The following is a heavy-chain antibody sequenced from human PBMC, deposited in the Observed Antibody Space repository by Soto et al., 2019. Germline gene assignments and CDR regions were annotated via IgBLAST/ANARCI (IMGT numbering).Heavy chain of an antibody. J-gene: IGHJ5*02. D-gene: IGHD6-6*01. Sequence: SETLSLTCTVSGGSISSYYWSWLRQPPGKGLEWIGYIYYSGSTNYNPPLKSRVTISVDTSKNQFSLKLSSVTAADTAVYYCASTEYSSSYRSTTGAPRFHPSAHGTLVTVS. V-gene: IGHV4-59*01. CDR3: ASTEYSSSYRSTTGAPRFHP. CDR1: GGSISSYY. CDR2: IYYSGST.